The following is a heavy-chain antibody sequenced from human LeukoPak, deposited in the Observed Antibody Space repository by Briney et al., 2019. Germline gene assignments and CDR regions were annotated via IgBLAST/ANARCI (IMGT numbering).Heavy chain of an antibody. J-gene: IGHJ4*02. CDR2: ITSSSSYT. Sequence: GGSLRLSCVASGFTFSSFGMNWVRQAPGKGLEWVSYITSSSSYTNYADSVKGRFTISRDNAKNSLYLQLNSLRAEDTAVYYCARAAVAGTVHDYWGQGTLVTVSS. V-gene: IGHV3-21*05. CDR1: GFTFSSFG. D-gene: IGHD6-19*01. CDR3: ARAAVAGTVHDY.